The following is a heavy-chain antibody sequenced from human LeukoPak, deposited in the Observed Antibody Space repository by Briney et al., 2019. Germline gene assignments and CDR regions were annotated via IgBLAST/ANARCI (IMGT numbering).Heavy chain of an antibody. V-gene: IGHV3-23*01. CDR3: AKDHHVLPDL. J-gene: IGHJ5*02. CDR2: ISGSGGST. CDR1: GFTFSSYA. D-gene: IGHD3-10*01. Sequence: PGGSLRLSCAASGFTFSSYAMTWVRQAPGKGLEWVSLISGSGGSTYYADSVKGRFTISRDNSKNTLYLQMNSLRAEDTAVYYCAKDHHVLPDLWGQGTLVTVSS.